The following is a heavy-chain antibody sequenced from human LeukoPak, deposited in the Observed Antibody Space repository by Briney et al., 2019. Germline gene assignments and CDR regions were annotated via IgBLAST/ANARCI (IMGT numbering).Heavy chain of an antibody. D-gene: IGHD3-22*01. CDR2: INPSGGST. V-gene: IGHV1-46*01. Sequence: ASVKVSCKASVYTFTSYYMHCVRQVPGQGLEWMGIINPSGGSTSYAQKFQGRVTMTRDTSTSTVYMELSSLRSEDTAVYYCARDPAYYYDSSGQGIFDYWGQGTLVTVSS. CDR1: VYTFTSYY. J-gene: IGHJ4*02. CDR3: ARDPAYYYDSSGQGIFDY.